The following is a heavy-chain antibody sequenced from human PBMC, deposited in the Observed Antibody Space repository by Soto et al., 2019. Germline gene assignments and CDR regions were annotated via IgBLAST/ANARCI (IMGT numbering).Heavy chain of an antibody. J-gene: IGHJ5*02. CDR2: VNPNSGNT. V-gene: IGHV1-8*01. D-gene: IGHD6-25*01. CDR3: ARGRRANFAP. Sequence: ASVKVSCKTSGYTFTNYDIMWVRRVAGQGLEWMGWVNPNSGNTGYAQKFQDRVTMTRDRFISTAYMELRSLTYEDTAAYYCARGRRANFAPWGQGTLVTVSS. CDR1: GYTFTNYD.